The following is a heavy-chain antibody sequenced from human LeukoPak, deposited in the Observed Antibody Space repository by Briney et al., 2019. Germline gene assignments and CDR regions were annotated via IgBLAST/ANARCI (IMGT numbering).Heavy chain of an antibody. CDR3: VRAGIVRRPGRYYYDSSGYQDAFDI. J-gene: IGHJ3*02. CDR1: GFTFSSYD. Sequence: PGGSLRLSCAASGFTFSSYDMHWVRQATGKGLEWVSAIGTAGGTYYPGSVKGRLTISRENAKNSLYLQMNSLRAGDTAAYYCVRAGIVRRPGRYYYDSSGYQDAFDIWGQGTMVTVSS. CDR2: IGTAGGT. V-gene: IGHV3-13*01. D-gene: IGHD3-22*01.